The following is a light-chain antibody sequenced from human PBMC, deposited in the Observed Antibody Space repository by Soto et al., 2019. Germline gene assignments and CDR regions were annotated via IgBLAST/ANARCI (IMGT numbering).Light chain of an antibody. CDR2: RAS. V-gene: IGKV3-15*01. Sequence: EIVMTQSPATLSVSPGERATLSCRASQGVSSDLAWYQQNPGQAPRLLVYRASTRVTGIPARFSGSGSGTEFTLTISSLPSEDFAVYYCQQYHNWPGTFGQGTKLEIK. CDR3: QQYHNWPGT. J-gene: IGKJ2*01. CDR1: QGVSSD.